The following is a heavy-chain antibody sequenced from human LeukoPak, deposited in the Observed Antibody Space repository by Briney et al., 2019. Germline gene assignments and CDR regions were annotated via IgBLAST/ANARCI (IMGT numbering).Heavy chain of an antibody. CDR1: GFTFSSYA. CDR2: ISYDGSNK. J-gene: IGHJ1*01. CDR3: AREVDTDLEYFQH. V-gene: IGHV3-30-3*01. Sequence: GGSLRLSCAASGFTFSSYAMHWVRQAPGKGLEWVAVISYDGSNKYYADSMKGRFTISRDNSKNTLYLQMNSLRAEDTAVYYCAREVDTDLEYFQHWGQGTLVTVSS. D-gene: IGHD5-18*01.